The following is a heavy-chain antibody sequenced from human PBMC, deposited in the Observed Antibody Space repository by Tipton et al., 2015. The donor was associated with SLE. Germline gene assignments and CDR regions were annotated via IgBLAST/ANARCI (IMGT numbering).Heavy chain of an antibody. CDR2: ISSSGSTI. CDR1: GFTFSSYE. CDR3: AKDIRYSGSSTAFDI. J-gene: IGHJ3*02. D-gene: IGHD1-26*01. Sequence: GSLRLSCAASGFTFSSYEMNWVRQAPGKGLEWVSYISSSGSTIYYADSVKGRFTISRDNAKNSLYLQMNSLRAEDTALYYCAKDIRYSGSSTAFDIWGQGTMVTVSS. V-gene: IGHV3-48*03.